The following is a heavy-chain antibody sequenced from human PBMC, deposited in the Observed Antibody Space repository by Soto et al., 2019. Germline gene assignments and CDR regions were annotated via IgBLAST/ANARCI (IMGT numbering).Heavy chain of an antibody. J-gene: IGHJ3*02. D-gene: IGHD3-9*01. CDR1: GFTFDDYA. CDR3: AKDSYDILTGPFDI. Sequence: GGSLRLSCAASGFTFDDYAMHWVRQAPGKGLEWVSGISWNSGSIGYADSVKGRFTISRDNAKNSLYLQMNSLRAEDTALYYCAKDSYDILTGPFDIWGQGTMVTVS. V-gene: IGHV3-9*01. CDR2: ISWNSGSI.